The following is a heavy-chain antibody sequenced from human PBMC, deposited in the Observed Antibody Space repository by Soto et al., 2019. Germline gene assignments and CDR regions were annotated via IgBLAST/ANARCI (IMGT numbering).Heavy chain of an antibody. CDR3: ARYTKAGLWDPFDP. D-gene: IGHD5-18*01. CDR2: IYHSGST. CDR1: GGSISSSNW. Sequence: SETLSLTCAVSGGSISSSNWWSWLRQPPGKGLEWIGEIYHSGSTNYNPSLKSRVTISVDKSKNQFSLKLSSVTAADTAVYYCARYTKAGLWDPFDPWGQGTLVTVS. V-gene: IGHV4-4*02. J-gene: IGHJ5*02.